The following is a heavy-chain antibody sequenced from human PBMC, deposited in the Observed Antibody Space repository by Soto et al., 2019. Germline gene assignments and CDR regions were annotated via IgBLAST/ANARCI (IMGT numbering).Heavy chain of an antibody. CDR2: IYHTVNT. V-gene: IGHV4-30-2*01. CDR1: GGSINSGGYS. D-gene: IGHD2-2*01. J-gene: IGHJ6*02. CDR3: ARVERTLSTPFAYGMDV. Sequence: QLQLQESGSGLVKPSQTLSLTCTVSGGSINSGGYSWIWIRQPPGKGLEWIGYIYHTVNTFYNPSLQSRVTISVDQSTNQLSLSLGSVTAADTAMYYCARVERTLSTPFAYGMDVWGQGTTVTVSS.